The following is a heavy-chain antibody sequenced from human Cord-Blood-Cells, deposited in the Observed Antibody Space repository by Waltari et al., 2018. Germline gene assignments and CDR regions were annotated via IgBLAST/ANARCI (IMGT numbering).Heavy chain of an antibody. CDR3: ASHHQLGH. CDR1: GYTLPESS. V-gene: IGHV1-24*01. J-gene: IGHJ4*02. D-gene: IGHD1-1*01. CDR2: FDPEDGET. Sequence: QVQLVPPGAEVQKPGSSLKLSCKVSGYTLPESSMHWVLQAPGKGLEWMGGFDPEDGETIYAQKFQGRVTMTEDTSTDTAYMELSSLRSEDTAVYYCASHHQLGHGGQGTLVTVSS.